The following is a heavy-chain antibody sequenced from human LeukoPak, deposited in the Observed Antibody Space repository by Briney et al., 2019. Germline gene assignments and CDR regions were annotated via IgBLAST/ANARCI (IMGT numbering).Heavy chain of an antibody. V-gene: IGHV3-48*04. D-gene: IGHD3-10*02. CDR3: AELGITMIGGV. Sequence: GGSLRLSCAASGFTFSSYSMNWVRQAPGKGLEWVSYISSSSSTIYYADSVKGRFTISRDNAKNSLYLQMDSLRAEDTAVYYCAELGITMIGGVWGKGTTVTVSS. CDR2: ISSSSSTI. CDR1: GFTFSSYS. J-gene: IGHJ6*04.